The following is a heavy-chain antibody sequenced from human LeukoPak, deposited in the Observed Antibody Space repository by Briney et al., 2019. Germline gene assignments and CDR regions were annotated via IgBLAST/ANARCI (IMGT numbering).Heavy chain of an antibody. V-gene: IGHV1-69*06. J-gene: IGHJ4*02. CDR2: IIPIFGTA. CDR1: GGTFSSYA. D-gene: IGHD4-17*01. Sequence: GASVKVSCKASGGTFSSYAISWVRQAPGQGLEWMGGIIPIFGTANYAQKFQGRVTITADKSTSTAYMELSSLRSEDTAVYYCASQVTVTTDFSDYWGQGTLVTVSS. CDR3: ASQVTVTTDFSDY.